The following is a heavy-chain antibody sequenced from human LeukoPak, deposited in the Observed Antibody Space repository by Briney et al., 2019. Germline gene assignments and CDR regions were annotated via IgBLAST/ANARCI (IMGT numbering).Heavy chain of an antibody. V-gene: IGHV4-34*01. CDR2: INHSGST. D-gene: IGHD3-10*01. Sequence: SETLSLTCTVSGGSISSYYWSWIRQPPGKGLEWIGEINHSGSTNYNPSLKSRVTISVDMSKNQFSLELTSVTAADTAVYYCARGPASGSNFAWFDPWGQGTLVTVSS. J-gene: IGHJ5*02. CDR3: ARGPASGSNFAWFDP. CDR1: GGSISSYY.